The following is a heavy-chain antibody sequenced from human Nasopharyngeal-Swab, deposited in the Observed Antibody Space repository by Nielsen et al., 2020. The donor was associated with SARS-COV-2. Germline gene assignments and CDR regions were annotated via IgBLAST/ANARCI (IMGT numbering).Heavy chain of an antibody. CDR3: ARVRRLRRGGYYFDY. CDR2: INHSGST. Sequence: SETLSLTCAVYGGSFSGYYWSWIRQPPGKGLEWIGEINHSGSTNYSPSLKSRVTISVDTSKNQFSLKLSSVTAADTAVYYCARVRRLRRGGYYFDYWGQGTLVTVSS. CDR1: GGSFSGYY. D-gene: IGHD3-10*01. J-gene: IGHJ4*02. V-gene: IGHV4-34*01.